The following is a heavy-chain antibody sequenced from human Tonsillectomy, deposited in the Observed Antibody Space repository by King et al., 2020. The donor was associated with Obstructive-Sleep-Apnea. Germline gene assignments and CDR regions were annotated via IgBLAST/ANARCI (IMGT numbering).Heavy chain of an antibody. D-gene: IGHD1-26*01. CDR3: ARLTREWELNYYFDY. CDR2: FYYSGST. CDR1: GGSISSYF. Sequence: QLQESGPGLVKPSETLSLTCTVSGGSISSYFWSWIRQPPGKGLEWIGYFYYSGSTNYNRSLKSRVTISVDTSKNQFSLKLGSVTAADTAGYYCARLTREWELNYYFDYWGQGTLVTVSS. J-gene: IGHJ4*02. V-gene: IGHV4-59*01.